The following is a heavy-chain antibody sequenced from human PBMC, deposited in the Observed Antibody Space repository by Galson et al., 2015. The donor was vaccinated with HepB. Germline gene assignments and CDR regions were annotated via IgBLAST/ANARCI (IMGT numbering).Heavy chain of an antibody. CDR3: ARVWGNSSGWYTTDY. CDR1: GYTFTTYY. Sequence: SVKVSCKASGYTFTTYYMHWVRQAPGQGLEWMGIINPSGGGMGGMNSRGGSTAYAQKFQGRVTMTRDTSTSTVYMELSSLRFDDTAVYYCARVWGNSSGWYTTDYWGQGTLVTVSS. J-gene: IGHJ4*02. D-gene: IGHD6-19*01. CDR2: INPSGGGMGGMNSRGGST. V-gene: IGHV1-46*01.